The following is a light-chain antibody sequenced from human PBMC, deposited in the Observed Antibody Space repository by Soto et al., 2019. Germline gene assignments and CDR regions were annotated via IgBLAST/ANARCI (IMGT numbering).Light chain of an antibody. Sequence: QSALTQPTSVSGSPGQSITIYCTGSGYDIGAYDYVSWYQQHPGKAPRLLIHGVRNRPPGISSRFSASKSGLTASLTISGLRAEDEADYYCSSLTTTRFDVFGPGTKVTVL. V-gene: IGLV2-14*01. CDR2: GVR. CDR1: GYDIGAYDY. J-gene: IGLJ1*01. CDR3: SSLTTTRFDV.